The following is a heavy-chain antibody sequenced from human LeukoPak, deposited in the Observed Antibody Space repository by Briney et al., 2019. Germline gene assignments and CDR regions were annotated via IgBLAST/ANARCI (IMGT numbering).Heavy chain of an antibody. V-gene: IGHV4-39*01. CDR1: GGSISSSSYY. CDR2: IYYSGST. J-gene: IGHJ5*02. CDR3: ARGDSSGPYNWFDP. D-gene: IGHD6-19*01. Sequence: SETLSLTCTVSGGSISSSSYYWGWIRQPPGKGLEWIGSIYYSGSTYYNPSLKRRVTISVDTSKNQFSLKLNSVTAADTAVYHCARGDSSGPYNWFDPWGQGTLVTVSS.